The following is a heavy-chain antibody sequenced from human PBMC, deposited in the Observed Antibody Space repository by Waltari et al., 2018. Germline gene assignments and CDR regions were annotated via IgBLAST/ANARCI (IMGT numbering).Heavy chain of an antibody. CDR2: MSYSGAT. Sequence: QLQLQESGPGPVKPSETLSLPCRVSGGSISSNRHSWAWIRQSPGQGLEWSGTMSYSGATYSSPSLKSRVTISRDTSKNQLSLTLGSVTAADTAVYYCATYIGASLGTAAFDVWGQGTMVTVSS. D-gene: IGHD5-12*01. CDR1: GGSISSNRHS. CDR3: ATYIGASLGTAAFDV. J-gene: IGHJ3*01. V-gene: IGHV4-39*01.